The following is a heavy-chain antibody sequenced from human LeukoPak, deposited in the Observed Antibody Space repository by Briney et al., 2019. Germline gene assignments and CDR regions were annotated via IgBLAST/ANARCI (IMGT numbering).Heavy chain of an antibody. CDR2: INPNSGGT. V-gene: IGHV1-2*02. J-gene: IGHJ3*02. D-gene: IGHD2-2*01. CDR1: GYTLTGYS. Sequence: ASVKVSCKASGYTLTGYSMHWVRQAPGQGLEWMGWINPNSGGTNYAQKFQGRVTMTRDTSISTAYMELSRLRSDDTAVYYCASSDCSSTSCYPEGAFDIWGQGTMVTVSS. CDR3: ASSDCSSTSCYPEGAFDI.